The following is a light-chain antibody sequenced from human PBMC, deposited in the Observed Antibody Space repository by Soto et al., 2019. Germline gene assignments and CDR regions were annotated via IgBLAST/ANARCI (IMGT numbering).Light chain of an antibody. CDR1: QDISNY. CDR2: DAS. CDR3: QQYDNLPPYT. V-gene: IGKV1-33*01. J-gene: IGKJ2*01. Sequence: DIQMTQSPSSLSASVGDRVTITCQASQDISNYLKWYQQKPGKAPKLLIYDASNLETGVPSRFSGSGSGTDFTFNISSRQPEDIATYYCQQYDNLPPYTFGQGTKLEIK.